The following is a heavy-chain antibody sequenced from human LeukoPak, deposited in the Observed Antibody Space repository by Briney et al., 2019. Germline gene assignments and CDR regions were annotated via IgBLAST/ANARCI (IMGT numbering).Heavy chain of an antibody. Sequence: GASVKVSCKVSGYTLTELSMHWVRQAPGKGLEWMGGFDPEDGETIYAQKFQGRVTMTEDTSTDTAYMELSSLRSEDTAVYYCAMERRITIFGVVISYYYGMDVWGQGTTVTVSS. CDR2: FDPEDGET. J-gene: IGHJ6*02. CDR3: AMERRITIFGVVISYYYGMDV. D-gene: IGHD3-3*01. V-gene: IGHV1-24*01. CDR1: GYTLTELS.